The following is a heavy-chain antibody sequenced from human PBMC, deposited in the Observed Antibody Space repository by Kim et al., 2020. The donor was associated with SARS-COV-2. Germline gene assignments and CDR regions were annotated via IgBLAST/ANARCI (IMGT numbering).Heavy chain of an antibody. V-gene: IGHV4-39*01. CDR3: ARHDTYGDDSSGYYPPPLKY. Sequence: SETLSLTCTVSGGSISSSSYYWGWIRQPPGKGLEWIGSIYYSGSTYYNTSLKSRVTISVDTSKNQFSLKLSSVTAADTAVYYCARHDTYGDDSSGYYPPPLKYWGHGTLVTVSS. CDR1: GGSISSSSYY. D-gene: IGHD3-22*01. CDR2: IYYSGST. J-gene: IGHJ4*01.